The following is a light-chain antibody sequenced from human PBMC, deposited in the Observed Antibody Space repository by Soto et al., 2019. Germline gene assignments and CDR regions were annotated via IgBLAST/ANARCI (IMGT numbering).Light chain of an antibody. V-gene: IGKV1-33*01. Sequence: DVPMTQSPSSLSASVGDRVTITCQASQDISNYLNWYQQKPGKAPKLLIYDASTMETWVPSRISGSGPGTNFTVTISSLQPEDIARYSCQQYDNLPYTFGQGTKLEIK. CDR1: QDISNY. CDR3: QQYDNLPYT. J-gene: IGKJ2*01. CDR2: DAS.